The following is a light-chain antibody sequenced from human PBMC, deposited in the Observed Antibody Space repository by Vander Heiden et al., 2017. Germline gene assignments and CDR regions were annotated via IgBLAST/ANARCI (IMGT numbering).Light chain of an antibody. CDR1: SSNIGEGYD. V-gene: IGLV1-40*01. CDR3: QSYDSSLSGSKV. J-gene: IGLJ3*02. CDR2: GNS. Sequence: QSALTQPPPVSGAPAPRVTISCTGSSSNIGEGYDVHWYQQLPGTAPKLLIYGNSNRPSGVPDRFSGSKSGTSASLAITGLQAEDEADYYCQSYDSSLSGSKVFGGGTKLTVL.